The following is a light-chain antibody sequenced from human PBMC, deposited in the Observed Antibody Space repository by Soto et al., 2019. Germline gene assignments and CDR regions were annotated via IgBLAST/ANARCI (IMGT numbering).Light chain of an antibody. CDR2: WAS. Sequence: DIVMTQSPDSLAVSLGERATINCKSSQSVLYSSNNKNHLAWYQQKPGQPPKLLIHWASTRESGVPDRFSGSGSGTDFTLTISSLQAEDVAVYYCQQCYSTPYTFGQGTKLEIK. CDR1: QSVLYSSNNKNH. V-gene: IGKV4-1*01. CDR3: QQCYSTPYT. J-gene: IGKJ2*01.